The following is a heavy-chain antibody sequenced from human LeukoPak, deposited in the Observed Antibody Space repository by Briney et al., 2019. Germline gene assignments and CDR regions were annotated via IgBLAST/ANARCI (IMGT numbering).Heavy chain of an antibody. V-gene: IGHV1-69*05. J-gene: IGHJ4*02. CDR3: ARSPPQKFSEFDY. CDR1: GGTFSSYA. CDR2: IIPIFGTA. Sequence: SVKVSCKASGGTFSSYAISWVRQAPGQGLEWMGGIIPIFGTANYAQKFQGRVTITTDESTSTAYMELSSLRSEDTAVYYCARSPPQKFSEFDYWGQGTLVTVSS.